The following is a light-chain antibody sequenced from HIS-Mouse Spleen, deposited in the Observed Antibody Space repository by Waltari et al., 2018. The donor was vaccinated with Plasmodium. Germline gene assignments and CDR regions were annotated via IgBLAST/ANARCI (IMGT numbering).Light chain of an antibody. Sequence: DIQMTQSPSTLSAPVGDSVTITCRASQSISSRLAWYQQKPGKAPKLLIYKASSLESGFPSRFSGSGSGTEFTLTISSLQPDDFATYYCQQYNSYSWTFGQGTKVEIK. CDR3: QQYNSYSWT. CDR1: QSISSR. V-gene: IGKV1-5*03. CDR2: KAS. J-gene: IGKJ1*01.